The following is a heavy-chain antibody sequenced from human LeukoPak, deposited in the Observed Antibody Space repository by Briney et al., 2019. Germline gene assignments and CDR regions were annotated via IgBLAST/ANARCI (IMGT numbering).Heavy chain of an antibody. CDR1: GFTFSTSA. CDR2: IRPSDDTT. V-gene: IGHV3-23*01. CDR3: RFYISGSDY. D-gene: IGHD3-22*01. Sequence: GGSLRLSCEVFGFTFSTSAMSWVRQAPGKGLEWVSGIRPSDDTTYYVDSVKGRFTVSRGNSKNTLYLQMHSLRVEDTAVYYCRFYISGSDYWGQGTLVTVSS. J-gene: IGHJ4*02.